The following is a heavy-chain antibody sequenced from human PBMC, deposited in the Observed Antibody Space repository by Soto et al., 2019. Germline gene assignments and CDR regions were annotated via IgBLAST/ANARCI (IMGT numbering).Heavy chain of an antibody. CDR1: EGSIDSSAYS. J-gene: IGHJ4*02. D-gene: IGHD2-21*02. CDR3: ARRDCGGDCYSWYY. V-gene: IGHV4-39*01. CDR2: INYSGST. Sequence: PSGTLSLTCTVSEGSIDSSAYSWGWIRQPPGKGLEWIGSINYSGSTYYSPSLKSRVTISIDTSRNQFSLRLSSVTAADTAVYYCARRDCGGDCYSWYYWGEGTLVQVSS.